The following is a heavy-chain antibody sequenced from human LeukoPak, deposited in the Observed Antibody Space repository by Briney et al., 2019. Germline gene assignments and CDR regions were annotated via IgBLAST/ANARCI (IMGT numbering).Heavy chain of an antibody. V-gene: IGHV3-64D*09. CDR1: GFTFSSFA. CDR3: VKDPSGNYFYFDY. Sequence: SGESLRLSCSASGFTFSSFAMFWVRQAPGKGLEYVSGISSDGGRTNYADSVKARFTISRDNSKVTLYLQMTSLRPEDPAIYYCVKDPSGNYFYFDYWGQGTLVTVSS. J-gene: IGHJ4*02. D-gene: IGHD1-26*01. CDR2: ISSDGGRT.